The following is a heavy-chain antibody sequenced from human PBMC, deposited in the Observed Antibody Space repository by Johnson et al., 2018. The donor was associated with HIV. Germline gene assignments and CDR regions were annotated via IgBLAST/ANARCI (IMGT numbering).Heavy chain of an antibody. Sequence: QVQLVESGGGVVQPGRSLRLSCAASGFTFSTYGMHWVRQAPGKGLEWVAVTWYDGSNQYYADSVKGRFSISRDNSKNTLYLQMNSLRADDTAVYYCAKGMYYYDSSGYYLDAFDIWGQGTMVTVSS. J-gene: IGHJ3*02. CDR2: TWYDGSNQ. CDR1: GFTFSTYG. V-gene: IGHV3-33*06. D-gene: IGHD3-22*01. CDR3: AKGMYYYDSSGYYLDAFDI.